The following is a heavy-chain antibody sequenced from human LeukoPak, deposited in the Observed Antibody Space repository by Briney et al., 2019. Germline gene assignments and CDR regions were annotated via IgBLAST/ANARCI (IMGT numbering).Heavy chain of an antibody. CDR3: ARGKVGYCSSTSCYTGYYFDY. D-gene: IGHD2-2*02. CDR1: GFTFSSYS. J-gene: IGHJ4*02. CDR2: ISSSSSYI. V-gene: IGHV3-21*01. Sequence: KSGGSLRLSCAASGFTFSSYSMNWVRQAPGKGLEWVSSISSSSSYIYYADSVKGRFTVSRDNAKNSLYLQMNSLRAEDTAVYYCARGKVGYCSSTSCYTGYYFDYWGQGTLVTVSS.